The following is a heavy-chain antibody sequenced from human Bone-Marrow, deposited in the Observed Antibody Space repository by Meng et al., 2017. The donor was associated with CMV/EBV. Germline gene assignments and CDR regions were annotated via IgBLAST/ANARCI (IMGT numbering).Heavy chain of an antibody. J-gene: IGHJ3*02. CDR1: GYTFTGYY. CDR2: INPNSGGT. D-gene: IGHD2-2*02. CDR3: ARVLGYCSSTSCYTAFDI. Sequence: ASVKVSCKASGYTFTGYYMHWVRQAPGQGLEWMGWINPNSGGTNYAQKFQGRVTITADKSTSTAYMELSSLRSEDTAVYYCARVLGYCSSTSCYTAFDIWGQGTMVTVSS. V-gene: IGHV1-2*02.